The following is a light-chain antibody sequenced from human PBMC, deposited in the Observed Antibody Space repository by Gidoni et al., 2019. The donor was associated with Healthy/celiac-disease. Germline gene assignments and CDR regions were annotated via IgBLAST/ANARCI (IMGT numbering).Light chain of an antibody. CDR2: DAS. V-gene: IGKV1-5*01. CDR1: QSISSW. CDR3: QQYNSYSRT. Sequence: DIHMSPPPSTLSASVGDRVTITCRASQSISSWLAWYQQKPGKAPKLRIYDASSLESGVPSRFSGSGSGTEFTLTISSLQPDDFATYYCQQYNSYSRTFGQGTKLEIK. J-gene: IGKJ1*01.